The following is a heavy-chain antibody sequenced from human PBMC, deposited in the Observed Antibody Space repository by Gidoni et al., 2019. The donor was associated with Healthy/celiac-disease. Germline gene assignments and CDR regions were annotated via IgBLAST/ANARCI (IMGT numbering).Heavy chain of an antibody. CDR3: ARTYCSGGSCYFWFDP. V-gene: IGHV1-3*01. Sequence: QVQLVQSGAEVKKPGASVKVSCTASGYTFTSYAMHWVRPAPGQRLEWMGWINAGKGNTKYSQKFQGRVTITRDTSASTAYMELSSLRSEDTAVYYCARTYCSGGSCYFWFDPWGQGTLVTVSS. J-gene: IGHJ5*02. CDR1: GYTFTSYA. CDR2: INAGKGNT. D-gene: IGHD2-15*01.